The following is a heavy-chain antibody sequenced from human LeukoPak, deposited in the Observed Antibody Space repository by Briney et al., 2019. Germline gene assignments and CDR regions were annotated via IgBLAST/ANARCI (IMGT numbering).Heavy chain of an antibody. Sequence: GGSLRLSCVASGFTFSSYAMNWVRQAPGKGLEWVSVVSVSGENTYFADSVKGRFTISRDNSKNTLYLQMNSLRAEDTAVYYCARDYNMFRFDSWGQGTMVTVSS. V-gene: IGHV3-23*01. CDR3: ARDYNMFRFDS. D-gene: IGHD3-10*01. CDR1: GFTFSSYA. J-gene: IGHJ3*01. CDR2: VSVSGENT.